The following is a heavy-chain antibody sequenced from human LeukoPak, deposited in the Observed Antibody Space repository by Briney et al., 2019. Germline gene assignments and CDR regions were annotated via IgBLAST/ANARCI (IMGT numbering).Heavy chain of an antibody. V-gene: IGHV4-34*01. CDR2: INHSGST. J-gene: IGHJ4*02. Sequence: SETLSLTCAVYGGSFSGYYWSWIRQPPGKGLEWIGEINHSGSTNYNPSLKSRVTISVDTSKNQFSLKLSSVTAADTAVYYCARSGGSSSWHFDYWGQGTLVTVSS. CDR3: ARSGGSSSWHFDY. D-gene: IGHD6-13*01. CDR1: GGSFSGYY.